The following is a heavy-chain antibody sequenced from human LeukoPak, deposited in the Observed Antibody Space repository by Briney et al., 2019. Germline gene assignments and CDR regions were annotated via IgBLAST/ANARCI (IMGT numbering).Heavy chain of an antibody. J-gene: IGHJ4*02. CDR2: ISSSGSTI. D-gene: IGHD2-2*01. V-gene: IGHV3-11*01. CDR3: ARGGYCSSTSCGTFDY. Sequence: GGSLRLSCAASGFTFSDYYMSWIRQAPGKGLEWVSYISSSGSTIYYADSVKGRFTISRDNAKNSLYLQMNSLRAEGTAVYYCARGGYCSSTSCGTFDYWGQGTLVTVSS. CDR1: GFTFSDYY.